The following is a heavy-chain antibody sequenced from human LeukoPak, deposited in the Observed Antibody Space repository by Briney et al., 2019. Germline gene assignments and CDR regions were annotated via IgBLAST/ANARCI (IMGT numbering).Heavy chain of an antibody. D-gene: IGHD4-11*01. CDR3: ARRGIYSKTMDV. J-gene: IGHJ6*02. CDR2: IYYSGST. CDR1: GVSVSSGTYY. V-gene: IGHV4-61*01. Sequence: SETLSLTCTVSGVSVSSGTYYWSWIRQPPGKGLEWIGYIYYSGSTNYNPSLKSRVTISVDTSKSQFSLKLSSVTAADTAVYYCARRGIYSKTMDVWGQGTTVTVSS.